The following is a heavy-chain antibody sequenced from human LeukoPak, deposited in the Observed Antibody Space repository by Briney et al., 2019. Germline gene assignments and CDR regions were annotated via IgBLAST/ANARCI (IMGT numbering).Heavy chain of an antibody. V-gene: IGHV4-59*01. Sequence: SETLSLTCTVSGGSINNYYWSWIRQPPGKGLEWIGYIYYSGSTNYNPSLKSRVTISVDTSKNQFSLKLSSVTAADTALHYCARELGSAFDIWGQGIMVIVSS. CDR3: ARELGSAFDI. D-gene: IGHD3-3*02. J-gene: IGHJ3*02. CDR2: IYYSGST. CDR1: GGSINNYY.